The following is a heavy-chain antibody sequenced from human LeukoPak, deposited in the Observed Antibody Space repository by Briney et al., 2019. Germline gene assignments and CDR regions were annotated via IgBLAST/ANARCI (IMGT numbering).Heavy chain of an antibody. J-gene: IGHJ4*02. D-gene: IGHD1-7*01. V-gene: IGHV3-48*03. CDR3: ARGYITGTTIDY. CDR1: GFTFSSYE. CDR2: ISSSGSTI. Sequence: GGSLRLSCAASGFTFSSYEMNWVRQAPGKGLEWVSYISSSGSTIYYADSVEGRFTISRDNAKNSLYLQMNSLRAEDTAVYYCARGYITGTTIDYWGQGTLVTVSS.